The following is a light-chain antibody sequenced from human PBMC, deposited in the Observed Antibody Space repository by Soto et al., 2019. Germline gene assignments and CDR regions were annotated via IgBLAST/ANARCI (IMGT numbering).Light chain of an antibody. CDR2: TAV. CDR3: QQYATWPRT. V-gene: IGKV3-15*01. Sequence: DIVMTQSPATLSLSPGERATLSCRASQSVSTNLAWYQQKPGQAPRLLIYTAVTRATGFPARFSASGSGTEFTLTISSLQSEDFAVYYCQQYATWPRTFGQGTKVDIK. CDR1: QSVSTN. J-gene: IGKJ1*01.